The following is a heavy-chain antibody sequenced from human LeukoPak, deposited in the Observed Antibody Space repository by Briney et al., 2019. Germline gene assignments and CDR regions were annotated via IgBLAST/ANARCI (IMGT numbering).Heavy chain of an antibody. Sequence: SETLSLTCAVAGGSISSSNWWSWVRQPPGKGLEWMGEIYHSGSANYNPSLKSRVTISVDKSKNQFSLKLSSVTAADTAVYYCARALWFGGPPWFDPSGQGTLVTVSS. CDR1: GGSISSSNW. CDR2: IYHSGSA. J-gene: IGHJ5*02. CDR3: ARALWFGGPPWFDP. V-gene: IGHV4-4*02. D-gene: IGHD3-10*01.